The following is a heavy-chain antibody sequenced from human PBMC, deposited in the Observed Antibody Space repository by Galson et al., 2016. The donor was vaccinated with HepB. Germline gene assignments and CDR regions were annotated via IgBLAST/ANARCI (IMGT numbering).Heavy chain of an antibody. CDR1: GFTLSTYN. D-gene: IGHD4-17*01. CDR2: ISYSSGTI. CDR3: ATSPRNDYGGAWYFDL. Sequence: FLRLSCAASGFTLSTYNMNWVRQAPGKGLEWVSYISYSSGTIYYADSVTGRFTISRDNDKNSLYLQMNSLRDEDTAVYYCATSPRNDYGGAWYFDLWGRGTLVAVSS. J-gene: IGHJ2*01. V-gene: IGHV3-48*02.